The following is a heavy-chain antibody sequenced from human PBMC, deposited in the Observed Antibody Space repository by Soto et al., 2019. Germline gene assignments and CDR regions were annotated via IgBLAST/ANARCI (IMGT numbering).Heavy chain of an antibody. D-gene: IGHD1-7*01. J-gene: IGHJ6*02. CDR2: IRSTSNNYLT. CDR3: ARDGQLGLRQRYYYDYGMDV. V-gene: IGHV3-73*01. Sequence: GGSLRVWCGASWVTFSGSGMQWVRHSSGKGLEXVGRIRSTSNNYLTAHAASVRGSVTLSSHDSKNTAYRQMKSLKTEDRAVYYCARDGQLGLRQRYYYDYGMDVWGQGATVTVSS. CDR1: WVTFSGSG.